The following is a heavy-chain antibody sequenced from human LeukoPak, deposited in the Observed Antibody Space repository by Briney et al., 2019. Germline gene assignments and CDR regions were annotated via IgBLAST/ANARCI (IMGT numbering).Heavy chain of an antibody. Sequence: PSETLSPTRTVSGGPISRSRYYWGWIRQPPGKGLEWIGSIYYSGSTYYNPSLKSRVTISVDTSKNQFSLMLSSVTAADTAVYYSATVRAIPGHLDYWGQGTLVTVSS. V-gene: IGHV4-39*01. CDR3: ATVRAIPGHLDY. J-gene: IGHJ4*02. CDR1: GGPISRSRYY. CDR2: IYYSGST.